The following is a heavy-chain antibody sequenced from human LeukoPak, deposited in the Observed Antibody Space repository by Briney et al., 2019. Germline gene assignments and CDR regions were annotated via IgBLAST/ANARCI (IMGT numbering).Heavy chain of an antibody. Sequence: GGSLRLSCAASGFTFSSYGMHWVRQAPGKGLEWVAVIWYDGSNKYYADSVKGRFTISRDNSKNTLYLQMNSLRAEDTAVYYCATRLGYCTNGVCYTDNFVEYFQHWGQGTLVTVSS. CDR3: ATRLGYCTNGVCYTDNFVEYFQH. D-gene: IGHD2-8*01. CDR2: IWYDGSNK. CDR1: GFTFSSYG. V-gene: IGHV3-33*01. J-gene: IGHJ1*01.